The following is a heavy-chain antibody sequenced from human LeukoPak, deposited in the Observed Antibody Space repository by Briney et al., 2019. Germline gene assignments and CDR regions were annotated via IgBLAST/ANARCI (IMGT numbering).Heavy chain of an antibody. J-gene: IGHJ4*02. CDR1: GYTFTGYY. CDR3: ARGDWKTRGFDY. Sequence: RASVKVSCKASGYTFTGYYMHWVRQAPGQGLEWMGWINPNSGGTNYAQKFQGWVTMTRDTSNSTAYMELSRLRSDDTAVYYCARGDWKTRGFDYWGQGTLVTVSS. V-gene: IGHV1-2*04. CDR2: INPNSGGT. D-gene: IGHD1-1*01.